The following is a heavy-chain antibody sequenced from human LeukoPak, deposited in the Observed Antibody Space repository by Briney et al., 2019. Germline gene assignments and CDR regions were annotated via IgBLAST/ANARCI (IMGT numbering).Heavy chain of an antibody. CDR3: ARRPCINGVCPFDY. CDR1: GFTFSTYS. V-gene: IGHV3-21*01. D-gene: IGHD2-8*01. Sequence: NPGGSLRLSCAASGFTFSTYSMNWVRQAPGKGLEWISAICSSSTYIYYADSVKGRFTISRDNAKNSQYLQMDSLGAEDTAVYYCARRPCINGVCPFDYWGQGILVTVSS. J-gene: IGHJ4*02. CDR2: ICSSSTYI.